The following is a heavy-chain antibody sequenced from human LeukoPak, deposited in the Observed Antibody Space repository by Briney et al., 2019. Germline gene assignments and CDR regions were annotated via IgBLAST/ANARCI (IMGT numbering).Heavy chain of an antibody. CDR2: IKQDGSEK. D-gene: IGHD3-22*01. CDR1: EFTFSSYW. Sequence: HPGGSLRLSCAASEFTFSSYWMSWVRQAPGKGLEWVANIKQDGSEKYYVDSVKGRFTISRDNSKNTLYLQMNSLRAEDTAVYYCAKGIHYYDSSGYYLFDYWGQGTLVTVSS. CDR3: AKGIHYYDSSGYYLFDY. J-gene: IGHJ4*02. V-gene: IGHV3-7*03.